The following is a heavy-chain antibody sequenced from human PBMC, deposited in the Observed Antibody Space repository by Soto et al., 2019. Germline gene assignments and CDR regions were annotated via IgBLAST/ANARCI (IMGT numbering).Heavy chain of an antibody. CDR2: IIPIFGTA. D-gene: IGHD3-3*01. CDR3: ARAAIIGVVIITPSDYYYGMDV. CDR1: GGTFSSYA. V-gene: IGHV1-69*13. J-gene: IGHJ6*02. Sequence: SVKVSCKASGGTFSSYAISWVRQAPGQGLEWMGGIIPIFGTANYAQKFQGRVTITADESTSTAYMELSSLRSEDTAVYYCARAAIIGVVIITPSDYYYGMDVWGQGTTVTVSS.